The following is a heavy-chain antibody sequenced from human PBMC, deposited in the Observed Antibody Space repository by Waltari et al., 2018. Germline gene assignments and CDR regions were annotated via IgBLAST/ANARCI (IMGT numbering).Heavy chain of an antibody. V-gene: IGHV4-59*01. CDR3: ARGGGIVGATFDY. CDR2: IYYSGST. J-gene: IGHJ4*02. Sequence: QVQLQESGPGLVKPSETLSLTCTVSGGSISSYYWSWIRQPPGKGLEWIGYIYYSGSTNYNPSLKSRVTISVDTSKNQFSLKLSSVTAADTAVYYCARGGGIVGATFDYWGQGTLVTVSS. CDR1: GGSISSYY. D-gene: IGHD1-26*01.